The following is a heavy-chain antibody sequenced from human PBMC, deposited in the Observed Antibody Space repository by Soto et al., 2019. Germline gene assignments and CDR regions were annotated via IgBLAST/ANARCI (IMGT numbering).Heavy chain of an antibody. D-gene: IGHD2-8*01. CDR2: IYYSGRT. V-gene: IGHV4-31*03. Sequence: SETLSLTCTVSGGSISSGGYFWSWVRQHPGKGLEWIGNIYYSGRTYYNPSLKSRVTISVDTSKNQFSLKLSSVTAADTAVYYCAKYMRPTLVYARYYYYYGMDVWGQGTTVTVSS. CDR1: GGSISSGGYF. CDR3: AKYMRPTLVYARYYYYYGMDV. J-gene: IGHJ6*02.